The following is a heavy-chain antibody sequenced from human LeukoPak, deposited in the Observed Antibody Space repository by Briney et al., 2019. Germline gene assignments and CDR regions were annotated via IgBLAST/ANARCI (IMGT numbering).Heavy chain of an antibody. V-gene: IGHV3-48*03. CDR2: ISGGGTII. Sequence: GGSLRLSCAASGLAFSDYDLNWLRQAPGKGLEWVSHISGGGTIIQYTDSVKGRFTISRDDAKNSLNLQMNSLRVEDTAVYYCLANQWVGESLHIYRGRGIQVTVSS. D-gene: IGHD3-10*01. J-gene: IGHJ4*02. CDR1: GLAFSDYD. CDR3: LANQWVGESLHIY.